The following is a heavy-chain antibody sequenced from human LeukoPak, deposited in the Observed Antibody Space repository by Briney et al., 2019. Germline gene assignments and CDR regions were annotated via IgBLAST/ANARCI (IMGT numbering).Heavy chain of an antibody. CDR3: ARGRRITMIVVVNFDY. Sequence: PSDTLSLTCAVYGGSVSGYYWGWIRQPRGKGLEWIGEINHSGSTNYNPSLKSRVTISVDTSKNQFSLKLSSVTAADTAVYYCARGRRITMIVVVNFDYWGQGTLVTVSS. CDR2: INHSGST. J-gene: IGHJ4*02. CDR1: GGSVSGYY. V-gene: IGHV4-34*01. D-gene: IGHD3-22*01.